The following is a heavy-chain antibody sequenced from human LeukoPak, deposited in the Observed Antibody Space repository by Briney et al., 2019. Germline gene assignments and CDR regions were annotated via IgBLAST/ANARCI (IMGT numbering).Heavy chain of an antibody. CDR3: ARDRLWFGE. D-gene: IGHD3-10*01. J-gene: IGHJ4*02. V-gene: IGHV4-34*01. CDR1: GGSFSGYY. CDR2: INHSGST. Sequence: SETLSLTCAVYGGSFSGYYWSWIRQPPGKGLEWIGEINHSGSTNYNPSLKSRVTISVDTSKNQFSLKLSSVTAADTAVYYCARDRLWFGEWGQGTLVTVSS.